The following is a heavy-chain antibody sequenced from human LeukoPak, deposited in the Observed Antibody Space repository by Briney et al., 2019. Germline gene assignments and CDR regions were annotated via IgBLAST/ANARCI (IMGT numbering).Heavy chain of an antibody. D-gene: IGHD5-18*01. J-gene: IGHJ4*02. CDR3: ARGVGYSYLFDY. Sequence: PGGSLRLSCAASGFTFSSYWMHWVRQAPGKGLVWVSRINTDGSSTSYADSVKGRFTISRDNAKNTLYLQMNSLRAEDTAVYYCARGVGYSYLFDYWGQGTLATVSS. CDR1: GFTFSSYW. CDR2: INTDGSST. V-gene: IGHV3-74*01.